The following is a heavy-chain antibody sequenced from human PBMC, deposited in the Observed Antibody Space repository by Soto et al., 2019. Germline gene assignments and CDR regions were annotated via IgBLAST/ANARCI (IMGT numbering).Heavy chain of an antibody. V-gene: IGHV1-69*13. CDR2: IIPILGTA. CDR1: GRTFSSYA. D-gene: IGHD6-13*01. CDR3: ARMQQLPHRDYCDGMDV. Sequence: SVKASCKASGRTFSSYAISWVRQSPVQGLEWMGGIIPILGTANYAQKFQGRVTITADESTSTAYMELSSLRSEDTAVYYCARMQQLPHRDYCDGMDVWGQGTTVTVSS. J-gene: IGHJ6*02.